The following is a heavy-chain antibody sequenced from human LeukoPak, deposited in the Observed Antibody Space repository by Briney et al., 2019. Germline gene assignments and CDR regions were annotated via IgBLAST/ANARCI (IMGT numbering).Heavy chain of an antibody. CDR2: IHTGGAT. CDR3: ARGGAPEY. CDR1: GGSSTNYY. J-gene: IGHJ4*02. V-gene: IGHV4-4*07. Sequence: SETLSLTCTTSGGSSTNYYWSWTRQPAGKGLEWIGRIHTGGATTYNPSLESRVTMSVDTSKNLVSLKMSSLTAADTAIYYCARGGAPEYWGQGTLVTVYS.